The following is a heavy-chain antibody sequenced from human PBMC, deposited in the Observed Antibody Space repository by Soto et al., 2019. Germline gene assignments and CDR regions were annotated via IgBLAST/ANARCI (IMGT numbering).Heavy chain of an antibody. CDR3: ARGTIVSRQHLDY. CDR2: ISIRGGDE. CDR1: GFTFSSYA. D-gene: IGHD1-1*01. Sequence: QVQLVESGGGVVQPGKSLRLSCAASGFTFSSYAMHWARQAPGKGLEWVTVISIRGGDEYYAESVRGRFTISRDDSKNTLYLQMDSLRVEDTAVYYCARGTIVSRQHLDYWGQGPLFTVSS. V-gene: IGHV3-30*03. J-gene: IGHJ4*02.